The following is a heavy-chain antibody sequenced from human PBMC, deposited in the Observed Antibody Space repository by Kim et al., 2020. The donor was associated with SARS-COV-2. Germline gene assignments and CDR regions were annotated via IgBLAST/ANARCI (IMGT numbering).Heavy chain of an antibody. Sequence: TYYADSVKVRFTISRDKSKNTLFLQMSSLRADDTAIYYCARTSSTFKFPTWGQGTLVTVSS. V-gene: IGHV3-53*01. D-gene: IGHD6-6*01. CDR2: T. CDR3: ARTSSTFKFPT. J-gene: IGHJ5*02.